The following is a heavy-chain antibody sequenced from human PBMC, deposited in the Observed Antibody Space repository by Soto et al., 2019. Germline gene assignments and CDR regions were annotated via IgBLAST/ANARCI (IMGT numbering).Heavy chain of an antibody. Sequence: GGSLRLSCAASGFTFSSYAMHWVRQAPGKGLEWVAVISYDGSNKYYADSVKGRFTISRDNSKNTLYLQMNSLRAEDTAVYYCEREIRITMIVNWFDPWGQGTLVTVSS. V-gene: IGHV3-30-3*01. CDR1: GFTFSSYA. CDR2: ISYDGSNK. D-gene: IGHD3-22*01. J-gene: IGHJ5*02. CDR3: EREIRITMIVNWFDP.